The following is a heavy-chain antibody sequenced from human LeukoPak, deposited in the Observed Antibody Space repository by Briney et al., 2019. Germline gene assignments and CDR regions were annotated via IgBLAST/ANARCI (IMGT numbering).Heavy chain of an antibody. CDR2: IRYDGSNK. Sequence: GGSLRLSCAASGFTFSSYGMHWVRLAPGKGLEWVAFIRYDGSNKYYADSVKGRFTISRDNSKNTLYLQMNSLRAEDTAVYYCAKVKDGIVGAFDYWGQGTLVTVSS. CDR3: AKVKDGIVGAFDY. D-gene: IGHD1-26*01. CDR1: GFTFSSYG. V-gene: IGHV3-30*02. J-gene: IGHJ4*02.